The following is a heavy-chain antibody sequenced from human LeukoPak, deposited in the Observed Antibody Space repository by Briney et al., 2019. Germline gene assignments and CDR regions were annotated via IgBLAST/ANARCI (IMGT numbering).Heavy chain of an antibody. CDR1: GGSISSSSYY. Sequence: PSETLSLTCTVSGGSISSSSYYWGWIRQPPGKGLEWIGSIYYSGSTYYNPSLKSRVTISVDTSKNQFSLKLSSVTAADTAVYYCARGWELPCAFDIWGQGTMVTVSS. CDR2: IYYSGST. D-gene: IGHD2-15*01. V-gene: IGHV4-39*07. CDR3: ARGWELPCAFDI. J-gene: IGHJ3*02.